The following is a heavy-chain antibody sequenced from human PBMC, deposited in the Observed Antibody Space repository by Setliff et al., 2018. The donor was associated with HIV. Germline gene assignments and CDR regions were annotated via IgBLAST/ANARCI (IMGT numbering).Heavy chain of an antibody. CDR3: AREIRTIEGGALDI. J-gene: IGHJ3*02. V-gene: IGHV1-46*01. CDR1: GYTFTSYY. CDR2: INPSGGST. Sequence: ASVKVSCKASGYTFTSYYIHWVRQAPGQGLEWMGRINPSGGSTSYAQKFQGRVTMTRDTSTSTVYMELSSLRSEDTAMYYCAREIRTIEGGALDIWGQGTLVTVSS. D-gene: IGHD1-1*01.